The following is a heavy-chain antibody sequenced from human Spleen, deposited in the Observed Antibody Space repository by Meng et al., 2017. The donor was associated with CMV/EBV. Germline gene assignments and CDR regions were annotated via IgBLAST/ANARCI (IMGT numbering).Heavy chain of an antibody. D-gene: IGHD3-3*01. Sequence: SETLSLTCTVSGGSISSGDYYWSWIRQPPGKGLEWIGYIYYSGSTNYNPSLKSRVFISVDTSNNQFSLRLSSVTAADTAVYYCARDSADFWSGYTYWGQGTLVTVSS. J-gene: IGHJ4*02. CDR1: GGSISSGDYY. CDR2: IYYSGST. CDR3: ARDSADFWSGYTY. V-gene: IGHV4-30-4*08.